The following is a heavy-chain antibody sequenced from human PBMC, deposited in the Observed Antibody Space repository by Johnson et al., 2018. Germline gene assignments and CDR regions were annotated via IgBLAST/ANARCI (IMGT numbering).Heavy chain of an antibody. V-gene: IGHV3-73*01. CDR3: TRLIDGRSFVFFI. J-gene: IGHJ3*02. D-gene: IGHD2-15*01. CDR1: GFTFSGSA. Sequence: VQLVESGGGLVQPGGSLRLSCAASGFTFSGSAVHWVRQVSGSGLEWVGRIKTKPNNYATAYAASVKGRFTIFRDDSKNTAYLQMNSLKTEDTAVYFCTRLIDGRSFVFFIWGQGAMVTVSS. CDR2: IKTKPNNYAT.